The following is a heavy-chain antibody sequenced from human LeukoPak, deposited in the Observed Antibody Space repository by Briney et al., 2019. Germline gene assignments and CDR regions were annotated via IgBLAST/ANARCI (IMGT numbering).Heavy chain of an antibody. Sequence: SVKVSCKASGGTYISYAISWVRQAPGQGLEWMGGIIPIFGTANYAQKFQGRVTITADKSTSTAYMELSSLRSEDTAVYYCARQYYYDSSGYHWGQGTLVTVSS. J-gene: IGHJ5*02. CDR1: GGTYISYA. CDR3: ARQYYYDSSGYH. D-gene: IGHD3-22*01. CDR2: IIPIFGTA. V-gene: IGHV1-69*06.